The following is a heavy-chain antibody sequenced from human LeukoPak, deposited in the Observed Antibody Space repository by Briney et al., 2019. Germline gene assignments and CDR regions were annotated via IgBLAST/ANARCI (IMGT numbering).Heavy chain of an antibody. D-gene: IGHD5-18*01. CDR1: GFTLSSYW. J-gene: IGHJ6*03. V-gene: IGHV3-7*03. CDR2: IKQDGSEK. Sequence: PGGSLRLSCAASGFTLSSYWMSWVRQAPGKGLEWVANIKQDGSEKYYVDSVKGRFTISRDNSKNTLYLQMNSLRAEDTAVYYCAKGYINYYYYYMDVWGKGTTVTVSS. CDR3: AKGYINYYYYYMDV.